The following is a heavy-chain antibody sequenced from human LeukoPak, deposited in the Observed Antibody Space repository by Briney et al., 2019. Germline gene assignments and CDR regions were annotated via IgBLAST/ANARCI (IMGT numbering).Heavy chain of an antibody. V-gene: IGHV4-4*07. CDR2: IDISGSN. CDR1: GGSISNYY. Sequence: SETLSLTCTVSGGSISNYYWSWIRQPAGKGLEWIGRIDISGSNDYNPSLKSRVTISVDTSKNQFSLKLSSVTAADTAVYYCARERSGITGTGDAFDIWGQGTMVTVSS. CDR3: ARERSGITGTGDAFDI. D-gene: IGHD1-7*01. J-gene: IGHJ3*02.